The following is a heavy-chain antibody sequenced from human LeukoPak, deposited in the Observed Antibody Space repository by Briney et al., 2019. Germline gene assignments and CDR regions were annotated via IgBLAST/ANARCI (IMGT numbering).Heavy chain of an antibody. J-gene: IGHJ6*02. V-gene: IGHV3-48*04. CDR1: GVIFSSYS. CDR2: ISSSSTSK. CDR3: ARSQYGMDV. Sequence: GGSLRLSCAVSGVIFSSYSMNWVRQAPGKGLEWVSHISSSSTSKYYADSVKGRFTISRDNAKNSLYLQMNSLRAEDTAVYYCARSQYGMDVWGQRTTVTVSS.